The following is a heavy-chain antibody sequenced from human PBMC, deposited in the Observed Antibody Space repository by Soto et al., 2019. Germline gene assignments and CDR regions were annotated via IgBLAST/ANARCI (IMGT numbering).Heavy chain of an antibody. V-gene: IGHV4-31*03. J-gene: IGHJ5*02. Sequence: PSETLSLTCTVSGGSISSGGYYWSWIRQHPGKGLEWIGYIYYSGSTYYNPSLKSRVTISVDTSKNQFSLKLSSVTAADTAVYYCARIPGGRIPPFGFDPWGQGTLVTVSS. CDR2: IYYSGST. D-gene: IGHD2-15*01. CDR1: GGSISSGGYY. CDR3: ARIPGGRIPPFGFDP.